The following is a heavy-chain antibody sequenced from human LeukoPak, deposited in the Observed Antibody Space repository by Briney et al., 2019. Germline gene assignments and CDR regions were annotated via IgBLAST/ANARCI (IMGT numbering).Heavy chain of an antibody. CDR3: AKSTGGSCYSGSGY. J-gene: IGHJ4*02. D-gene: IGHD2-15*01. Sequence: GGSLRLSCAASGFTFSSYAMSWVRQAPGKGLDWVSVINEGGDSTYYAGSVKGRFTISRDNSKNTLYLQMNSLRAEDTAVYYCAKSTGGSCYSGSGYWGQGTLVTVSS. CDR2: INEGGDST. CDR1: GFTFSSYA. V-gene: IGHV3-23*01.